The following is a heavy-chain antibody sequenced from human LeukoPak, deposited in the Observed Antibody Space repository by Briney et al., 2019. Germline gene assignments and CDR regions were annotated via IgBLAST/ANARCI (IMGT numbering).Heavy chain of an antibody. Sequence: GGSLRLSCAASGFTFTSFTMQWVRQAPGKGLEWVALISYDGSNKYYADSVKGRFTISRDNSKNTLYLQMNSLRAEDTAVYYCAKDPPPSDYSVQEHWGQGTLVTVSS. J-gene: IGHJ1*01. D-gene: IGHD4-11*01. V-gene: IGHV3-30*14. CDR1: GFTFTSFT. CDR3: AKDPPPSDYSVQEH. CDR2: ISYDGSNK.